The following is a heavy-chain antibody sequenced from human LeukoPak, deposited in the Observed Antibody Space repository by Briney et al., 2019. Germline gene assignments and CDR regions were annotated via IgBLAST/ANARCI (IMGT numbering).Heavy chain of an antibody. V-gene: IGHV4-34*01. CDR1: GGSFSGYY. CDR3: ARLGRIAARRNNWFDP. CDR2: INHSGST. D-gene: IGHD6-6*01. Sequence: SETLSLTCAVYGGSFSGYYWSWIRQPPGKGLEWIGEINHSGSTNYNPSLKSRVTISVDTSKNQFSLKLSSVTAADTAVYYCARLGRIAARRNNWFDPWGQGTLVTVSS. J-gene: IGHJ5*02.